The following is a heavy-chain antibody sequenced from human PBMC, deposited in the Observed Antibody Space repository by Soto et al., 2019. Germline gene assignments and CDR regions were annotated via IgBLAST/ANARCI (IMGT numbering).Heavy chain of an antibody. CDR2: ISYDGSNK. J-gene: IGHJ6*02. CDR1: GFTFSSYP. Sequence: VGSLRLSCAASGFTFSSYPMHWVRQAPGKGLEWVAVISYDGSNKYYADSVKGRFTISRDNSENTLYLQMNSLRAEDTAVYYCARINFQDYAMDVWGHGTTVTV. D-gene: IGHD3-3*01. CDR3: ARINFQDYAMDV. V-gene: IGHV3-30-3*01.